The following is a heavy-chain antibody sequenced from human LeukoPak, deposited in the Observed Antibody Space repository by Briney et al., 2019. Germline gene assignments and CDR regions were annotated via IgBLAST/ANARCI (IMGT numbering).Heavy chain of an antibody. Sequence: GGSLRLSCAAYGFTVSSNYMSWVRQAPGKGLEWVSVIYSGGSTYYADSVKGRFTISRDNSKNTLYLQMNSLRAEDTAVYYCARADYYDSSGYLGGYYFDYWGQGTLVTVSS. J-gene: IGHJ4*02. CDR2: IYSGGST. D-gene: IGHD3-22*01. CDR3: ARADYYDSSGYLGGYYFDY. CDR1: GFTVSSNY. V-gene: IGHV3-66*02.